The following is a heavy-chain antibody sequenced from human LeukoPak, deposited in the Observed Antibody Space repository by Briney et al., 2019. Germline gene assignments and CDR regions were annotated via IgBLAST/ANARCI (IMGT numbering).Heavy chain of an antibody. J-gene: IGHJ4*02. D-gene: IGHD3-10*01. CDR3: ARAIWFGEGHDY. Sequence: TASETLSLTCAVSGGSISSNSYYWSWIRQPAGRGLEWIGRVYSIGSTNYNPSLKSRVSISVDASKNQFSLKLSSVTAADTTVYYCARAIWFGEGHDYWGQGTLVTVSS. V-gene: IGHV4-61*02. CDR2: VYSIGST. CDR1: GGSISSNSYY.